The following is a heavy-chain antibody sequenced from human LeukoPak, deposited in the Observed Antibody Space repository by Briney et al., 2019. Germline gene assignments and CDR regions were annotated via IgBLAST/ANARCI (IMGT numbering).Heavy chain of an antibody. J-gene: IGHJ4*02. V-gene: IGHV3-48*03. CDR1: GFTFVSYE. D-gene: IGHD4-11*01. CDR2: ISSSGSSI. Sequence: GGSLRLSCAASGFTFVSYEMNWVRQAPGTGLEWVSYISSSGSSIYYADSVKGRFTISRDNAKNSLYLQMNSLRSEDTAMFYCAKGVGQQLPFDYWGQGTLVTVSS. CDR3: AKGVGQQLPFDY.